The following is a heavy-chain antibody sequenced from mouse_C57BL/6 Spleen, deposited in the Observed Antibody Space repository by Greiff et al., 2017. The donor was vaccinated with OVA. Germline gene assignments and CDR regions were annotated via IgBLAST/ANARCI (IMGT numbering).Heavy chain of an antibody. CDR3: ARRSRSAGYFDV. V-gene: IGHV1-18*01. D-gene: IGHD1-1*01. CDR1: GYPFTDSN. CDR2: INPNHGGT. Sequence: VQLKQSGPELVKPGASVKIPCKASGYPFTDSNMTWVKQSHGKSLEWIGDINPNHGGTLYNQKFKGKATLTVDKSSSTTDMRRRSLTSEDAAVCYCARRSRSAGYFDVWGTGTTVTVSS. J-gene: IGHJ1*03.